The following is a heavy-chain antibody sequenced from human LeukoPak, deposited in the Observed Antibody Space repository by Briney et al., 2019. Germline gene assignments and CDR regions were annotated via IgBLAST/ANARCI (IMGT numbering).Heavy chain of an antibody. CDR1: GFTFSNYW. CDR3: ARASNPWLQLS. CDR2: IQQDGGQK. Sequence: PGGSLRPSCAASGFTFSNYWMIWVRQAPGKGLEWVANIQQDGGQKRYADSVRGRFTVSRDNAQTSLYLHMNSLRAEDTAVYYCARASNPWLQLSWGQGTLVTVSS. D-gene: IGHD5-24*01. V-gene: IGHV3-7*05. J-gene: IGHJ4*02.